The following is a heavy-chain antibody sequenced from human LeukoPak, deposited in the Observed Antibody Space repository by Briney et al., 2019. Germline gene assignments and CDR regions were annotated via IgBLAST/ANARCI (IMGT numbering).Heavy chain of an antibody. J-gene: IGHJ4*02. Sequence: PGGSLRLSCAASGFSFKNVWMSWVCQAPGKGLEWVGRIKSKTHGGTTDYAAAVKGRFTISRDDSKSTLYLQMNSLKTEDTALYYCTTWNYDILTGYSIWGQGTLITVSS. D-gene: IGHD3-9*01. V-gene: IGHV3-15*01. CDR1: GFSFKNVW. CDR2: IKSKTHGGTT. CDR3: TTWNYDILTGYSI.